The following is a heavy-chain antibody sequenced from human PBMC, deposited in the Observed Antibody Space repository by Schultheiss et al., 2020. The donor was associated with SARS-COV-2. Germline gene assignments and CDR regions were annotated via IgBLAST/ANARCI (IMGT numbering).Heavy chain of an antibody. CDR1: GGSISSGGYY. D-gene: IGHD6-13*01. V-gene: IGHV4-61*08. Sequence: SETLSLTCTVSGGSISSGGYYWSWIRQHPGKGLELIGYIYYSGSTNYNPSLKSRVTISVDTSKNQFSLKLSSVTAADTAVYYCASAAVDAFDIWGQGTMVTFSS. J-gene: IGHJ3*02. CDR2: IYYSGST. CDR3: ASAAVDAFDI.